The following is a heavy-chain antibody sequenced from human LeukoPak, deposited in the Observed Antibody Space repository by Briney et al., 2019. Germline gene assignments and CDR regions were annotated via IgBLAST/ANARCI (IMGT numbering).Heavy chain of an antibody. Sequence: GESLKISCKGSGYSFTGYWIGWVRQMPGKGLEWMGIIYPANSDTRYSPSFQGQVTISADKSISTAYLQWSSLKASDTAMYYCARPRVGYCSSTSCLGDDWYFDLWGRGTLVTVSS. J-gene: IGHJ2*01. CDR1: GYSFTGYW. D-gene: IGHD2-2*01. V-gene: IGHV5-51*01. CDR2: IYPANSDT. CDR3: ARPRVGYCSSTSCLGDDWYFDL.